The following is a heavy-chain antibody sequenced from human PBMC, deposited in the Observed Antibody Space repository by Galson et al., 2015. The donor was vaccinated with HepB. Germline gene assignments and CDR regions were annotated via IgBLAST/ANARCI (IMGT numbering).Heavy chain of an antibody. CDR3: ARGGPYYYGSGSYSLDH. Sequence: SVKVSCKASGYTFTSYAMNWVRQAPGQGLEWMGWINTNTGNPTYAQGFTGRFVFSLDTSVSTAYLQISSLKAEDTAVYYCARGGPYYYGSGSYSLDHWGQGTLVTVSS. J-gene: IGHJ4*02. D-gene: IGHD3-10*01. CDR1: GYTFTSYA. CDR2: INTNTGNP. V-gene: IGHV7-4-1*02.